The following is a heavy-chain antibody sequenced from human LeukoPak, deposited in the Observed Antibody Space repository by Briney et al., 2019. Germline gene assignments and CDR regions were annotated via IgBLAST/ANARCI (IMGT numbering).Heavy chain of an antibody. Sequence: SVKVSCKASGFTFTSSAVQWVRQARGQRLEWIGWIVVGSGNTNYAQKFQERVTITRDMSTSTAYMELSSLRSEDTAVYYCAADSRGYDFSDAFDIWGQGTMVTVSS. CDR3: AADSRGYDFSDAFDI. J-gene: IGHJ3*02. CDR1: GFTFTSSA. V-gene: IGHV1-58*01. D-gene: IGHD3-3*01. CDR2: IVVGSGNT.